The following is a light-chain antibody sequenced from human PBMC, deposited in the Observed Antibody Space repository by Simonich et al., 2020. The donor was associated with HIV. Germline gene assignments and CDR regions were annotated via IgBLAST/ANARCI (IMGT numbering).Light chain of an antibody. CDR2: DAS. Sequence: ELVLTQSPGTLSLSPVARFTLSCSASLSVNSSYLAWYQQKPGLAPRLLIDDASSRATGLPDRFSGSGSGTEFTLTISSLQSEDFAVYYCQQYNNWPRTFGQGTKVEIK. CDR3: QQYNNWPRT. CDR1: LSVNSSY. J-gene: IGKJ1*01. V-gene: IGKV3D-20*01.